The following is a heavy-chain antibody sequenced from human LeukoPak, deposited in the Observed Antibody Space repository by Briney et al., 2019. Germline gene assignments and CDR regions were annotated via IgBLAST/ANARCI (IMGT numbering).Heavy chain of an antibody. J-gene: IGHJ4*02. CDR3: ARAGYYDSNFDY. V-gene: IGHV4-59*01. CDR2: IYYIGST. Sequence: SETLSLTCTVSGGSISSYYWSWIRQPPGKGLEWIGYIYYIGSTNYNPSLKSRVTISVDTSKNQFSLKLSSVTAADTAVYYCARAGYYDSNFDYWGQGTLVTVSS. D-gene: IGHD3-22*01. CDR1: GGSISSYY.